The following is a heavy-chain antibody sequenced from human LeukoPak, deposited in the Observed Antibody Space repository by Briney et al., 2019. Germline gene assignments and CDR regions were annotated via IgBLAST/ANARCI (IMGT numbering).Heavy chain of an antibody. Sequence: ASVKVSCKASGYTFTSYDINWVRQATGQGLEWMGWMNPNSGNTGYAQKFQGRVTMTRNTSISTAYMELSSLRSEDTAVYYCARESPIVVVPAAREDYYYGMDAWGQGTTVTVSS. CDR3: ARESPIVVVPAAREDYYYGMDA. CDR1: GYTFTSYD. V-gene: IGHV1-8*01. CDR2: MNPNSGNT. J-gene: IGHJ6*02. D-gene: IGHD2-2*01.